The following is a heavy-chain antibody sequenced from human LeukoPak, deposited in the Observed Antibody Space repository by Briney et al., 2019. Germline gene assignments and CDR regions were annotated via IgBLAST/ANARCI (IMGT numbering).Heavy chain of an antibody. J-gene: IGHJ4*02. Sequence: GGSLRLSCAASGFTFDDYAMHWVRQVPGKGLEWVSGISWNSGSIGYADSVKGRFTISRDNAKNSLYLQMNSLRAEDTAVYYCARDLITFGGVISPYYWGQGTLVTVSS. D-gene: IGHD3-16*01. CDR1: GFTFDDYA. CDR3: ARDLITFGGVISPYY. V-gene: IGHV3-9*01. CDR2: ISWNSGSI.